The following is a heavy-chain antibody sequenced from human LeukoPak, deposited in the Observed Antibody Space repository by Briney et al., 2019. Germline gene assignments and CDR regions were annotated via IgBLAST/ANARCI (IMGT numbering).Heavy chain of an antibody. D-gene: IGHD6-13*01. CDR3: AKLAEAGTAHYYFDY. CDR2: INPSGGST. Sequence: GASVKVSCKASGYTFTGYHMHWVRQAPGQGLEIMGIINPSGGSTTYAQKFQGRVTMTRDTSTSTVYMELSSLRSEDTAVYYCAKLAEAGTAHYYFDYWGQGTLVTVSS. J-gene: IGHJ4*02. V-gene: IGHV1-46*01. CDR1: GYTFTGYH.